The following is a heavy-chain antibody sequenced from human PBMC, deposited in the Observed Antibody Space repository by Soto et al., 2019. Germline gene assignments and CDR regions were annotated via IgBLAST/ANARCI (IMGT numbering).Heavy chain of an antibody. D-gene: IGHD3-3*01. Sequence: QLHLVQSGAVVKKPGASVTVSCSASGYPVTAYYMHWVRQAPGRGLEWMGGINPATGAAKYTQTFQGRVTLTRDRSTSTVFMELSGLTSEDTAVFYFARGGGVGVAGSAAFDMWGQGTLVTVSS. CDR3: ARGGGVGVAGSAAFDM. CDR1: GYPVTAYY. J-gene: IGHJ3*02. CDR2: INPATGAA. V-gene: IGHV1-2*02.